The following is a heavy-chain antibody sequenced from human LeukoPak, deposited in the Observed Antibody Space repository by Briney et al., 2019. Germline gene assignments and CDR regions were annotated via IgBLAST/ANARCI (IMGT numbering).Heavy chain of an antibody. CDR1: GYTFTGYY. J-gene: IGHJ3*02. D-gene: IGHD3-22*01. CDR3: ARGVGRYYDSSGYSLVRAFDI. V-gene: IGHV1-2*02. CDR2: INPNSGGT. Sequence: ASVKVSCKASGYTFTGYYMHWVRQAPGQGLEWMGWINPNSGGTNYAQKFQGRVTITRNTSISTAYMELSSLRSEDTAVYYCARGVGRYYDSSGYSLVRAFDIWGQGTMVTVSS.